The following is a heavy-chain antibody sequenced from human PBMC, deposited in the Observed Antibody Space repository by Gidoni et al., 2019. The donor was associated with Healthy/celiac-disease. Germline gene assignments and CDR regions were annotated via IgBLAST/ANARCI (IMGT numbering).Heavy chain of an antibody. D-gene: IGHD2-15*01. Sequence: QVQLVQSGAEVKKPGSSVKVSCKASGGTFSSYTISWVRQAPGQGLEWMGRIIPILGIANYAQKFQGRVTITADKSTSTAYMELSSLRSEDTAVYYCASTLYQYCSGGSCYSDYYYYGMDVWGQGTTVTVSS. J-gene: IGHJ6*02. CDR1: GGTFSSYT. V-gene: IGHV1-69*02. CDR3: ASTLYQYCSGGSCYSDYYYYGMDV. CDR2: IIPILGIA.